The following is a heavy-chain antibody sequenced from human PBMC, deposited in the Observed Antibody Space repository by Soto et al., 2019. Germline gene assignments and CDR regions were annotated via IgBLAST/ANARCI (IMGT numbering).Heavy chain of an antibody. CDR3: ARHFGGDSYGPWDYYYGMDV. CDR1: GGSISSSSYY. J-gene: IGHJ6*02. Sequence: SETLSLTCTVSGGSISSSSYYWGWIRQPPGKGLEWIGSIYYSGSTYYNPSLKSRVTISVDTSKNQFSLKLSSVTAADTAVYYCARHFGGDSYGPWDYYYGMDVWGQGTTVTVSS. D-gene: IGHD5-18*01. CDR2: IYYSGST. V-gene: IGHV4-39*01.